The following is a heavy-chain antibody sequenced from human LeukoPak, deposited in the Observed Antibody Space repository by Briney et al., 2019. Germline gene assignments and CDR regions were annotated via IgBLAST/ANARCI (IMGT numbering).Heavy chain of an antibody. Sequence: PGGSPRLSCAASGFTLSGYDIHWVRQAIGKGLDWVSGIGSAGDKYHAGSERGRFTISRENAENFVYLQMNGLKAEDTAIYYCVRAKRETSTRPWTSGMDVWGQGTTVTVSS. J-gene: IGHJ6*02. D-gene: IGHD6-6*01. CDR1: GFTLSGYD. CDR2: IGSAGDK. V-gene: IGHV3-13*01. CDR3: VRAKRETSTRPWTSGMDV.